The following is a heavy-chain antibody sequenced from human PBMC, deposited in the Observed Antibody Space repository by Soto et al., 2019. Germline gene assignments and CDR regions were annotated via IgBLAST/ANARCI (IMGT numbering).Heavy chain of an antibody. J-gene: IGHJ3*01. Sequence: GGSLRLSCAASGFTFSIYGMHWVRQAPGKGLEWVAVISYDGSNKYYADSVKGRFTISRDNSKNTLYLQMNSLRAEDTALYYCATDLNWSGTWGQGTMVTVSS. V-gene: IGHV3-30*03. D-gene: IGHD3-3*01. CDR3: ATDLNWSGT. CDR2: ISYDGSNK. CDR1: GFTFSIYG.